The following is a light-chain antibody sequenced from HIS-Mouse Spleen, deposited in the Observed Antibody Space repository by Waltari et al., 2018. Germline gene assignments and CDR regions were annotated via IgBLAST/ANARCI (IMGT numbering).Light chain of an antibody. CDR1: SSNIGSNY. J-gene: IGLJ2*01. Sequence: QSVLTQPPSASGTPGQRVTISCSGSSSNIGSNYVYWYQQLPGTAPKPLIYRNNPRPSGVPDRFSGSKSGTSASLAISGLRSEDEADYYCAAWDDSLSGHVVFGGGTKLTVL. CDR3: AAWDDSLSGHVV. V-gene: IGLV1-47*01. CDR2: RNN.